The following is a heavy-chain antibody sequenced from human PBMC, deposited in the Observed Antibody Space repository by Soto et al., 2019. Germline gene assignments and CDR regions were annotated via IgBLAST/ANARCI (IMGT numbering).Heavy chain of an antibody. CDR3: ARDPDYGDYLGFDY. D-gene: IGHD4-17*01. J-gene: IGHJ4*02. Sequence: QVQLVESGGGVVQPGRSLRLSCAASGFTFSSYAMHWVRQAPGKGLXWVAVISYDGSNKYYADSVKGRFTISRDNSKNTLYLQMNSLRAEDTAVYYCARDPDYGDYLGFDYWGQGTLVTVSS. CDR2: ISYDGSNK. V-gene: IGHV3-30-3*01. CDR1: GFTFSSYA.